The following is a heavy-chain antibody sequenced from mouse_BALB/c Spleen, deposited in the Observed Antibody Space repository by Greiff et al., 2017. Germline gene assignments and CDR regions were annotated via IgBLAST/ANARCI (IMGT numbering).Heavy chain of an antibody. V-gene: IGHV1-63*01. J-gene: IGHJ4*01. CDR2: IYPGSGNT. CDR3: ARCGSSYVDAMDY. D-gene: IGHD1-1*01. CDR1: GYAFTNYW. Sequence: VQLQESGAELVRPGTSVKISCKASGYAFTNYWLGWVKQRPGHGLEWIGDIYPGSGNTYYNEKFKGKATLTADKSSSTAYMQLSSLTSEDSAVYFCARCGSSYVDAMDYWGQGTSVTVSS.